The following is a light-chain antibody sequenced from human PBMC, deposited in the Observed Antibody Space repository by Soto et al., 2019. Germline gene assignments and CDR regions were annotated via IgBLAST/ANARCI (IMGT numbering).Light chain of an antibody. CDR2: TNN. CDR3: AAWDDTLNGVV. J-gene: IGLJ2*01. V-gene: IGLV1-44*01. Sequence: QSVLTQPPSASGTPGQGVTISCSGSSSNIGSNTVNWYQQLPGTAPKLLIYTNNQRPSGVPDRFSGSKSGTSASLAISGLRSDDEADYYCAAWDDTLNGVVFGGGTKLTVL. CDR1: SSNIGSNT.